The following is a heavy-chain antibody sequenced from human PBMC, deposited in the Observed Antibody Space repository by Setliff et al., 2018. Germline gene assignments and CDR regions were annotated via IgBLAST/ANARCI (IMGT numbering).Heavy chain of an antibody. CDR2: INHSGST. CDR3: ARALLWFGEGMDV. J-gene: IGHJ6*03. V-gene: IGHV4-39*07. D-gene: IGHD3-10*01. CDR1: GGSISSSSYY. Sequence: SETLSLTCTVSGGSISSSSYYWGWIRQPPGKGLEWIGEINHSGSTNYNPSLKSRVTISVDTSKNQFSLKLSSVTAADTAVYYCARALLWFGEGMDVWGKGTTVTVSS.